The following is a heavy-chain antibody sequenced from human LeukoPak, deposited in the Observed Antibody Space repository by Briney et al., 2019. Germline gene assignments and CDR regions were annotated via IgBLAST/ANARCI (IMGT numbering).Heavy chain of an antibody. CDR2: VNPDNGKA. Sequence: ASVKVSCQGSGYNFTNYDINWVGQATGQGVEGMGWVNPDNGKASYAKKFPGKVTMTRRHSIGTAYMDLSSLRSEDTAIYYCVRASRRVPRAIGVHWAQGPLVIVSS. CDR1: GYNFTNYD. J-gene: IGHJ4*02. D-gene: IGHD2-21*01. CDR3: VRASRRVPRAIGVH. V-gene: IGHV1-8*01.